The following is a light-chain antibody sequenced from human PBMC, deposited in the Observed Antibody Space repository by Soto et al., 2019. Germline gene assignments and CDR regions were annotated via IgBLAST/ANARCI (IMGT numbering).Light chain of an antibody. Sequence: DIQMHQSPSTLSASIGDRVTITYRASQSINSWLAWYQQKPGKAPKLLIYKASTLESGGPSRFSGSGSGTEFTLTISCLQPDDFATYYYQHYNSNSEFRFGPGTKVDI. V-gene: IGKV1-5*03. CDR2: KAS. CDR3: QHYNSNSEFR. CDR1: QSINSW. J-gene: IGKJ3*01.